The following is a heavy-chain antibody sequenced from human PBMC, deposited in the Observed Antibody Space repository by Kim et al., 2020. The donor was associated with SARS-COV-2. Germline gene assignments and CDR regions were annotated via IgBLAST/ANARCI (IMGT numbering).Heavy chain of an antibody. CDR1: GFTFSRYS. J-gene: IGHJ4*02. V-gene: IGHV3-48*04. Sequence: GGSLRLSCAASGFTFSRYSMNWVRQAPGKGLEWVSYISSSSSTIYYADSVKGRFTISRDNAKNSLYLQMNSLRAEDTAVYYCARGPPIIQLSFWDYWGQGTLVTVSS. D-gene: IGHD5-18*01. CDR2: ISSSSSTI. CDR3: ARGPPIIQLSFWDY.